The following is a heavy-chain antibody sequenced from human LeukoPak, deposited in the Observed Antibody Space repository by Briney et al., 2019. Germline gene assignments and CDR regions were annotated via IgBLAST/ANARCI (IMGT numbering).Heavy chain of an antibody. V-gene: IGHV3-23*01. CDR3: AKGFRYSYAYTYWYFDL. J-gene: IGHJ2*01. D-gene: IGHD5-18*01. Sequence: GGSLRLSCAASGFTFSNYGMSWVRQAPGKGLEWVSAISGNGVRTYYVDSLKGRFTISRDNSKNTLHLQMNSLRAEDTAVYYCAKGFRYSYAYTYWYFDLWGRGTLVTVSP. CDR2: ISGNGVRT. CDR1: GFTFSNYG.